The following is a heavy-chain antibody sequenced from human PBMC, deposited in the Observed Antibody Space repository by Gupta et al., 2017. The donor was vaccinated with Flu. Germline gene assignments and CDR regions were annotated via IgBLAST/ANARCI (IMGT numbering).Heavy chain of an antibody. CDR3: ARHAKRSTIFFEKVGGPIDY. Sequence: GLEWIGSIYYSGSTYYNPSLKSRVTICVDTSKNQFSLKLSSVTAADTAVYYCARHAKRSTIFFEKVGGPIDYWGQGTRVTVSS. D-gene: IGHD3-9*01. CDR2: IYYSGST. V-gene: IGHV4-39*01. J-gene: IGHJ4*02.